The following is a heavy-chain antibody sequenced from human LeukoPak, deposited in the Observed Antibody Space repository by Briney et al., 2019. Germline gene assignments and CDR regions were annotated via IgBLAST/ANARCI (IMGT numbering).Heavy chain of an antibody. D-gene: IGHD6-19*01. CDR3: ARGLAVAVRDY. Sequence: GGSLRLSCAASGFTVSDNYMSWVRQAPGKGLEWVSVIYSGGSTYYADSVKGRFTISRDNSKNTLYLQMNSLRAEDTAAYYCARGLAVAVRDYWGQGTLVTVSS. V-gene: IGHV3-53*01. CDR1: GFTVSDNY. J-gene: IGHJ4*02. CDR2: IYSGGST.